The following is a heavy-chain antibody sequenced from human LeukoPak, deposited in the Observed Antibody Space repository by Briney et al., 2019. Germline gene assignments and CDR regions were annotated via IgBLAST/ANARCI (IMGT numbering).Heavy chain of an antibody. D-gene: IGHD4-17*01. J-gene: IGHJ5*02. V-gene: IGHV4-59*01. Sequence: SETLFLTCTVSGGSISSYYWSWIRQPPGKGLEWIGYIYYSGSTNYNPSLKSRVTISVDTSKNQFSLKLTSVTAADTAVYYCARVRGYGDPNWFDPWGQGTLVTVSS. CDR1: GGSISSYY. CDR3: ARVRGYGDPNWFDP. CDR2: IYYSGST.